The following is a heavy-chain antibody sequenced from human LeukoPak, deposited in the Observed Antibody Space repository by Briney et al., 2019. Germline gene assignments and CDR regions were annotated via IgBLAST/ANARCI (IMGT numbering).Heavy chain of an antibody. CDR1: GGSISSYY. V-gene: IGHV4-59*01. Sequence: SETLSLTCTVSGGSISSYYWSWIRQPPGKGLEWIGYIYYSGSTNYNPSLKSRVTISVDTSKNQFSLKLSSVTAADTAVYYCARELSGSQTFDYWGQGTLVTVSS. J-gene: IGHJ4*02. CDR2: IYYSGST. CDR3: ARELSGSQTFDY. D-gene: IGHD3-10*01.